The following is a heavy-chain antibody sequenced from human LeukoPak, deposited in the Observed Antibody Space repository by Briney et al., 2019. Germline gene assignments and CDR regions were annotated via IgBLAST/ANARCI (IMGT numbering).Heavy chain of an antibody. V-gene: IGHV1-2*02. CDR3: ARLGMVRVVIDDY. J-gene: IGHJ4*02. D-gene: IGHD3-10*01. Sequence: ASVKVSCKASGYTFTGCYMHWVRQAPGQGLEWMGWINPNSGGTNYAQKFQGRVTMTRDTSISTAYMELSRLRSDDTAVYYCARLGMVRVVIDDYWGQGTLVTVSS. CDR1: GYTFTGCY. CDR2: INPNSGGT.